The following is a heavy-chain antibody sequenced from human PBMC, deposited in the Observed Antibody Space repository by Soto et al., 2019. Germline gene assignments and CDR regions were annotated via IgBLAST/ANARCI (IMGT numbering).Heavy chain of an antibody. CDR3: ARDYPTFDY. J-gene: IGHJ4*02. V-gene: IGHV4-59*01. Sequence: PWETLSLTCTVSGGSISNYYWSWIRQPPGKALEWIGYIYYSGSTNYNPSLKSRVTISVDTSKNQFSLNLTAVTAADTAFYYCARDYPTFDYWGQGTLVTVSS. CDR2: IYYSGST. CDR1: GGSISNYY.